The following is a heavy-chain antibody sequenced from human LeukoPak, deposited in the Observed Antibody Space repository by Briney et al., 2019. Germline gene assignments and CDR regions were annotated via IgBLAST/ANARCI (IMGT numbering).Heavy chain of an antibody. CDR2: IYNSGST. V-gene: IGHV4-59*12. CDR1: GDSFSYFY. CDR3: ARDKRVAVAGTYIYYYYMDV. J-gene: IGHJ6*03. Sequence: SETLSLTCTVSGDSFSYFYWSWIRQPPGKGLEWIGYIYNSGSTSYNPSLKSRVTISLDTSQNQFSLKLSSLTAADTAVYYCARDKRVAVAGTYIYYYYMDVWGNGTTVTISS. D-gene: IGHD6-19*01.